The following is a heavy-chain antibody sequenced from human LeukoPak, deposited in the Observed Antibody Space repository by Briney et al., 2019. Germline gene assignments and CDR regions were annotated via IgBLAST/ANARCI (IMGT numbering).Heavy chain of an antibody. V-gene: IGHV3-30-3*01. D-gene: IGHD6-6*01. J-gene: IGHJ5*02. CDR2: ISYDGDNE. Sequence: GGSLRLSCAASGFTFSNFAMHWVRQAPGKGLEWVAVISYDGDNEYYADSVKGQFTISRDNSKDRLYLQMNSLRPEDTAMYYCARDVPLTTWGQGTLVTVSS. CDR1: GFTFSNFA. CDR3: ARDVPLTT.